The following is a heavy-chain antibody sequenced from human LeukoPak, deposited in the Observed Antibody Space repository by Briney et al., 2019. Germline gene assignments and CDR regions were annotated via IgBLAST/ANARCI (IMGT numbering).Heavy chain of an antibody. J-gene: IGHJ4*02. CDR2: ITSSSNYI. CDR1: GFTFSSYN. V-gene: IGHV3-21*03. Sequence: GGSLRPSCAASGFTFSSYNMNWVRQAPGKGLEWVSSITSSSNYIYYADSVKGRFTISRDNAKNSLYLQMNSLRAEDTTVYYCARDCWDYGSGSYCGIYYWGQGTLVTVSS. D-gene: IGHD3-10*01. CDR3: ARDCWDYGSGSYCGIYY.